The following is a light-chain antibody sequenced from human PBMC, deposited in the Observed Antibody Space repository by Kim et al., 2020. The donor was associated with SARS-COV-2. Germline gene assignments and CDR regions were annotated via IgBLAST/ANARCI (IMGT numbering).Light chain of an antibody. CDR3: SSYAGNNNYV. CDR2: EVS. J-gene: IGLJ1*01. Sequence: GKSVPISCTGTSSDLGNYNFVSWYQQHPGKAPKLIIYEVSKRPSGVPDRFSGSKSGNTASLTVSGLLPEDEADYYCSSYAGNNNYVFGSGTKVTVL. CDR1: SSDLGNYNF. V-gene: IGLV2-8*01.